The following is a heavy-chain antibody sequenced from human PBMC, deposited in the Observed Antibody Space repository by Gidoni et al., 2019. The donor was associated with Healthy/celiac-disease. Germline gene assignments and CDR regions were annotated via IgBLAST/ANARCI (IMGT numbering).Heavy chain of an antibody. CDR2: ISYDGSNK. CDR1: GFTFSSYA. Sequence: QVQLVESGGGVVQPGRSLRLSCAASGFTFSSYAMHWVRQAPGKGLEWVAVISYDGSNKYYADSVKGRFTISRDNSKNTLYLQMNSLRAEDTAVYYCAREYPIAARPYYYYGMDVWGQGTTVTVSS. J-gene: IGHJ6*02. D-gene: IGHD6-6*01. CDR3: AREYPIAARPYYYYGMDV. V-gene: IGHV3-30-3*01.